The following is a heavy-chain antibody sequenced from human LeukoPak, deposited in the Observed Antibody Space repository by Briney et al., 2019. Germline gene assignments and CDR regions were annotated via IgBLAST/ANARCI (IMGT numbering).Heavy chain of an antibody. J-gene: IGHJ4*02. V-gene: IGHV4-59*08. CDR1: GGSISSYY. D-gene: IGHD6-13*01. CDR3: ARLAAAGHIFDY. CDR2: IYYSGTT. Sequence: SETLSLTCTVSGGSISSYYWSWIRQPPGKGLEWIGYIYYSGTTNYNPSLKSRVTISEDTSKNQFSLKLNSVTAADTAVYYCARLAAAGHIFDYWGQGTLVTVSS.